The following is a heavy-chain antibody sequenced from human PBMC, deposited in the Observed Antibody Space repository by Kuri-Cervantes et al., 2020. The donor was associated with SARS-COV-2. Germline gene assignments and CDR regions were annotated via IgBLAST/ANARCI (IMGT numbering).Heavy chain of an antibody. CDR2: IYTSGST. Sequence: LRLSCTVSGGSISSSSYYWGWIRQPAGKGLEWIGRIYTSGSTNYNPSLKSRVTISVDTSKNQFSLKLSSVTAADTAVYYCARVHDSSGHKSLDIWGQGTMVTVSS. D-gene: IGHD3-22*01. CDR1: GGSISSSSYY. J-gene: IGHJ3*02. CDR3: ARVHDSSGHKSLDI. V-gene: IGHV4-61*02.